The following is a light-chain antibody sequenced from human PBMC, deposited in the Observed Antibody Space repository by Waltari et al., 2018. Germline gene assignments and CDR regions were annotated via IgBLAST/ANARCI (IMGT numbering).Light chain of an antibody. V-gene: IGLV1-51*02. J-gene: IGLJ3*02. Sequence: QSVLTQPPSVSAAPGQKVTISCSGSSSNLGNNYVSWFQHCSGTAPKPLIYEYNKRPSGLPDRFSGSKSGTSATLGITGLQTGDEAHYYCATWDSSLSAWVFGGGTKLTVL. CDR1: SSNLGNNY. CDR2: EYN. CDR3: ATWDSSLSAWV.